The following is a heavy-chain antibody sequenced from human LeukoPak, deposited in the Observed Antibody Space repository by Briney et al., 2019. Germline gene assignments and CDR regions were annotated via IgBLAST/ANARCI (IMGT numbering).Heavy chain of an antibody. J-gene: IGHJ4*02. D-gene: IGHD6-13*01. V-gene: IGHV5-10-1*04. CDR3: ARRVGSSWYLFDY. Sequence: GESLKISCKGSGYSFTSYSISWVRQMPGKGLEWMGRIDPSDSYTNYSPSFQGQVTISADKSISTAYLQWSSLKAWDTAMYYCARRVGSSWYLFDYWGQGTLVSVSS. CDR1: GYSFTSYS. CDR2: IDPSDSYT.